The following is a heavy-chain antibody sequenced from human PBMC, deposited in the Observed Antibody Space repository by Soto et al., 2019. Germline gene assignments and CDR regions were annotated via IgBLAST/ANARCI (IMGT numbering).Heavy chain of an antibody. CDR3: ARESGYTMNLDY. V-gene: IGHV4-61*08. CDR2: IYYSGST. Sequence: SETLSLTCPVSGGSISSGGYYWSWIRQPPGKGLEWIGYIYYSGSTNYNPSLKSRVTISVDTSKNQFSLKLSSVTAADTAVYYCARESGYTMNLDYWGQGTLVTVSS. CDR1: GGSISSGGYY. J-gene: IGHJ4*02. D-gene: IGHD3-22*01.